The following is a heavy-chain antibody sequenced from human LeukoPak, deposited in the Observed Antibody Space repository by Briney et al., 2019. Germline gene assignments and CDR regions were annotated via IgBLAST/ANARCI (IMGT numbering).Heavy chain of an antibody. CDR2: TYYRSKWYN. CDR1: GDSVSSNSAA. CDR3: ARGSGSSRDYYFDY. J-gene: IGHJ4*02. V-gene: IGHV6-1*01. D-gene: IGHD1-26*01. Sequence: SQTLSLTCAISGDSVSSNSAAWNWIRQSPSRGLEWLGRTYYRSKWYNEYVVSVKSRIIINPDTSKNQFSLQLNSVTPEDTAIYYCARGSGSSRDYYFDYWGQGTLVTVLS.